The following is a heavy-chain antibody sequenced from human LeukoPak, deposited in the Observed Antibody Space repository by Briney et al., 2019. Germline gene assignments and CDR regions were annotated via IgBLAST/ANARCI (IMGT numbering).Heavy chain of an antibody. D-gene: IGHD2-15*01. V-gene: IGHV5-51*01. CDR3: ARLGSCRGGSCTAFDI. Sequence: GESLKISCKVSGFTFTSSWIGWVRQMPGKGLEWMGIIYPGDSDTRYRPSFQGQVPISADKSISTAYLQWSSLKASDTAMYYCARLGSCRGGSCTAFDIWGQGTVVTVSS. CDR2: IYPGDSDT. J-gene: IGHJ3*02. CDR1: GFTFTSSW.